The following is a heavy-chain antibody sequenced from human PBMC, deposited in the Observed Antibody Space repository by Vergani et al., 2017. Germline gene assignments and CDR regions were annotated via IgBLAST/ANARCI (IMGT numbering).Heavy chain of an antibody. CDR1: GFTFSSYS. Sequence: EVQLVESGGGLVKPGGSLRLSCAASGFTFSSYSMNWVRQAPGKGLEWVSSISSSSSYIYYADSVKGRFTISRDNAKNSLYLQMNSLRAEDTAVYYCARLPXSSGWYSGPQFYYYGMDVWGQGTTVTVSS. CDR3: ARLPXSSGWYSGPQFYYYGMDV. V-gene: IGHV3-21*01. CDR2: ISSSSSYI. J-gene: IGHJ6*02. D-gene: IGHD6-19*01.